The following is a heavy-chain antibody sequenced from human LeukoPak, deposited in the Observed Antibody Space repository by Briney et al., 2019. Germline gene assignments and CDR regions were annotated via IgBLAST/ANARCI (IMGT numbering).Heavy chain of an antibody. CDR2: ISAYNGNT. V-gene: IGHV1-18*01. J-gene: IGHJ4*02. CDR3: ARGLTVAHDY. Sequence: ASVKVSCRASGGTFSSYAISWVRQAPGQGLEWMGWISAYNGNTNYAQKLQGRVTMTTDTSTSTAYMELRSLRSDDTAVYYCARGLTVAHDYWGQGTLVTVSS. D-gene: IGHD6-19*01. CDR1: GGTFSSYA.